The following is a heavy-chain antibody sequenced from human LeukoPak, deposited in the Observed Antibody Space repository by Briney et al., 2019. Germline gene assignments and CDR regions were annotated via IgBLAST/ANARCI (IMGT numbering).Heavy chain of an antibody. V-gene: IGHV3-7*03. D-gene: IGHD5-12*01. Sequence: GGALRLSCAASGFTFSRYWMRWVRPAPGKGVEWGGNIKQNGSEKYYVGSVKGRFTISRDKAKNSLYLQMNSLRAEDTAVYYCARYSYSGYDYAILAYWGQGTLVTVSS. CDR1: GFTFSRYW. CDR3: ARYSYSGYDYAILAY. J-gene: IGHJ4*02. CDR2: IKQNGSEK.